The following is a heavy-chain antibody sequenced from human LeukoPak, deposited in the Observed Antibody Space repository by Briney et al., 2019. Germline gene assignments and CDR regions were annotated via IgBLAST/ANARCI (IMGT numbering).Heavy chain of an antibody. CDR3: AIHIVVVPAAKKRNWFDP. D-gene: IGHD2-2*01. CDR2: INHSGST. CDR1: GGSFSGYY. Sequence: PSETLSLTCAVYGGSFSGYYWSWIRQPPGKGLEWIGEINHSGSTNYNPSLKSRVTISVDTYKNQFSLKLSSVTAADTAVYYCAIHIVVVPAAKKRNWFDPWGQGTLVTVSS. V-gene: IGHV4-34*01. J-gene: IGHJ5*02.